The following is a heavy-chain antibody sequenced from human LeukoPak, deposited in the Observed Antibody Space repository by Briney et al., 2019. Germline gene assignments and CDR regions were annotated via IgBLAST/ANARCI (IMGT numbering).Heavy chain of an antibody. CDR3: AREVRLRWKYKRENPEPYAFDI. Sequence: GASVKVSCKASGGTFSSYAISWVRQAPGQGLEWMGGIIPIFGTANYAQKFQGRVTITADESTSTAYMELSSLRSEDTAVYYCAREVRLRWKYKRENPEPYAFDIWGQGTMVTVSS. CDR2: IIPIFGTA. J-gene: IGHJ3*02. CDR1: GGTFSSYA. V-gene: IGHV1-69*13. D-gene: IGHD1-14*01.